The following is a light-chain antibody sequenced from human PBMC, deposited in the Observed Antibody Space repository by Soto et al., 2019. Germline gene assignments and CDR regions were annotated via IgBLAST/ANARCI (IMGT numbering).Light chain of an antibody. CDR2: DAS. V-gene: IGKV3-20*01. CDR1: QSVSSSY. CDR3: QQYGSSPET. Sequence: EIVLTQSPGTLSLSPGERATLSCRASQSVSSSYSAWYQQKPGQAPRLLIYDASSMATGIPDRFSGSGSGTDFTLTISRLEPEDFAVYYCQQYGSSPETFGQGTKVEIK. J-gene: IGKJ1*01.